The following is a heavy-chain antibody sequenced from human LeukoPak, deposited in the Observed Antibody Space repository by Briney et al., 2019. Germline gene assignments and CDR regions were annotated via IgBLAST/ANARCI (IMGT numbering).Heavy chain of an antibody. J-gene: IGHJ6*02. D-gene: IGHD2-15*01. V-gene: IGHV3-30-3*01. CDR2: ISYDGSNK. Sequence: PGGSLRLSCAASGFTFSSYAMHWVRQAPGKGLEWVAVISYDGSNKYYADSVKGRFTISRDNSKDTLYLQMNSLRAEDTAMYYCARGILGPPGNYYYYYGMDVWGQGTTVTVSS. CDR3: ARGILGPPGNYYYYYGMDV. CDR1: GFTFSSYA.